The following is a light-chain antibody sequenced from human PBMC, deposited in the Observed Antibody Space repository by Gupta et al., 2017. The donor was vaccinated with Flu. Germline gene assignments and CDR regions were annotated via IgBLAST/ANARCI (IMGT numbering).Light chain of an antibody. Sequence: DTLSLSPGERATLSCRASQTVSTYLAWYQHKPGQAPRLLIYDASNRATGIPARFSGSGSGTDFTLTIGSLEPEDFAVYYCQQRVIRPPVTFGQGTRLEIK. CDR3: QQRVIRPPVT. CDR1: QTVSTY. CDR2: DAS. J-gene: IGKJ5*01. V-gene: IGKV3-11*01.